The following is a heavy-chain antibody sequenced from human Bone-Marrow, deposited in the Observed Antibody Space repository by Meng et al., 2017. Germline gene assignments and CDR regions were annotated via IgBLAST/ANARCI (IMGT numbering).Heavy chain of an antibody. CDR1: GGIFSNSV. Sequence: SVKVSCKAPGGIFSNSVVGWVRQAPGQGLEWMGGINGVFGTANYAQKFQGRVTITADESTSTAYMELSSLRSEDTAVYYCARRIVWFGELLNATYYYGMDVWGQGTTVTVSS. CDR3: ARRIVWFGELLNATYYYGMDV. CDR2: INGVFGTA. V-gene: IGHV1-69*13. D-gene: IGHD3-10*01. J-gene: IGHJ6*02.